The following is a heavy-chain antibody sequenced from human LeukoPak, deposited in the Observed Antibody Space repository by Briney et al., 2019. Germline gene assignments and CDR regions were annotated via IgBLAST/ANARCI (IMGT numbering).Heavy chain of an antibody. V-gene: IGHV3-23*01. Sequence: GGSLRLSCAASGFTFSSYAMSWVRQAQGKGLEWVSAISGSGDSTYYADSVKGRFTISRDNSKNTLYLQMNSLRAEDTAVYYCAKELYYDSSGYPSAFDYWGQGTLVTVSS. CDR2: ISGSGDST. J-gene: IGHJ4*02. CDR3: AKELYYDSSGYPSAFDY. CDR1: GFTFSSYA. D-gene: IGHD3-22*01.